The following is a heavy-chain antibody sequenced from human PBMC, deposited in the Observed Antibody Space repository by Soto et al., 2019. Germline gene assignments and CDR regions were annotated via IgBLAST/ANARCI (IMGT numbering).Heavy chain of an antibody. D-gene: IGHD3-22*01. J-gene: IGHJ4*02. CDR1: GYTFTGYY. Sequence: ASVKVSCKASGYTFTGYYMHWVRQAPGQGLEWMGWINPNSGGTNYAQKFQGWVTMTRDTSISTAYMELSRLRSDDTAVYYCARGSYYDSRTYYFDYWGQGTLVTVS. CDR3: ARGSYYDSRTYYFDY. V-gene: IGHV1-2*04. CDR2: INPNSGGT.